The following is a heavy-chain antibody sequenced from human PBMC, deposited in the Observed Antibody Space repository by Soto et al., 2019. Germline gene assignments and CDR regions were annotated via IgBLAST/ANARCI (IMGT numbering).Heavy chain of an antibody. J-gene: IGHJ2*01. Sequence: EVQLVESGGGLVKPGESLRLSCAASGFTFSSYWMHWVRQAPGKGLVWVSRINSDGSTRSYADSVKGRFTISRDNAKNTLYLQMNNLSAADTAVYYCARVGTGNWYFDVWGRGTLVTVSS. V-gene: IGHV3-74*01. CDR2: INSDGSTR. D-gene: IGHD1-1*01. CDR1: GFTFSSYW. CDR3: ARVGTGNWYFDV.